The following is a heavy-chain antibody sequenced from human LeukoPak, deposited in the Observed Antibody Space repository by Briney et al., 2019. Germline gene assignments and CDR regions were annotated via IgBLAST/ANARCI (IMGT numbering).Heavy chain of an antibody. J-gene: IGHJ4*02. V-gene: IGHV4-34*01. CDR3: ARAVWGSYRVFDY. CDR2: INHSGST. CDR1: GGSFSGYY. Sequence: PSETLSLTCAVYGGSFSGYYWSWIRQPPGKGLEWIGEINHSGSTNYNPSLKSRVTISVDTSKNQFSLKLSSVTAADTAVYYCARAVWGSYRVFDYWGQGTLVTVSS. D-gene: IGHD3-16*02.